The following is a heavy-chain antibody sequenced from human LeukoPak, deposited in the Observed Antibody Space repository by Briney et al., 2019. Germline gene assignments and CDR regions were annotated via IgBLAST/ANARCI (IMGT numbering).Heavy chain of an antibody. V-gene: IGHV3-53*01. D-gene: IGHD3-16*01. CDR3: AGRAGFADTRNWFDP. CDR1: GFTISSNY. Sequence: GGSLRLSCAASGFTISSNYMSWVRQAPGKGLEWVSFIYSGDSTYYADSVKGRFTISRDNSRNTLHLQMSSLRADDTAVYYCAGRAGFADTRNWFDPWGQGTLVTVSS. J-gene: IGHJ5*02. CDR2: IYSGDST.